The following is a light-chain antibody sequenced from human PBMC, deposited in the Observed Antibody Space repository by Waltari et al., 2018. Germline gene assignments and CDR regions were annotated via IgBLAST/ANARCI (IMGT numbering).Light chain of an antibody. V-gene: IGLV3-21*03. CDR2: DDF. CDR1: NIGNKG. J-gene: IGLJ2*01. Sequence: SYVLTQPPSVSVAPGKTAKITCGGNNIGNKGVHWYQQKPGQAPVLVVYDDFDRPSGIPERFSGSNSGNTATLTISRGEAGDEAYYFCQVWDSSSDHLVFGGGTKLTVL. CDR3: QVWDSSSDHLV.